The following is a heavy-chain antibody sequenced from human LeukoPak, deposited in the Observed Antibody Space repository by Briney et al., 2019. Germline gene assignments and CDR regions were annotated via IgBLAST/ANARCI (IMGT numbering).Heavy chain of an antibody. V-gene: IGHV4-59*01. CDR3: AREVRGVIRWNWFDP. D-gene: IGHD3-10*01. CDR1: GGSISSYY. CDR2: IYYSGST. J-gene: IGHJ5*02. Sequence: SSETLSLTCTVSGGSISSYYWSWIRQPPGKGLEWIGYIYYSGSTNYNPSLKSRVTISVDTSKNQFSLKLSSLTAADTAVYYCAREVRGVIRWNWFDPWGQGTLVTVSS.